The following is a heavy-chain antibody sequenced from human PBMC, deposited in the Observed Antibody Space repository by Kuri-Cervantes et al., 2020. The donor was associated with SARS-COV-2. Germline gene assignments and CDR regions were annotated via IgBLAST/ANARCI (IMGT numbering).Heavy chain of an antibody. J-gene: IGHJ5*02. CDR3: ARVRGDYVP. CDR2: IYSGGST. V-gene: IGHV3-53*01. CDR1: GFTVSSNY. D-gene: IGHD3-16*01. Sequence: GESLKISCAASGFTVSSNYMSWVRQAPGKGLERVSLIYSGGSTYYADSVKGRFTISRDDSKNTLYLQMNSLRAEDTAVYYCARVRGDYVPWGQGTLVTVSS.